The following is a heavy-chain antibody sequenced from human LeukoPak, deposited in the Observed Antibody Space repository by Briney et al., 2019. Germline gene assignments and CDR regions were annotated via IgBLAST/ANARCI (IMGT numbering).Heavy chain of an antibody. D-gene: IGHD2-15*01. CDR2: IIPIFGTA. CDR1: GYTFTSYY. CDR3: ARGYSGYGNHCSGGSCYYYYYMDV. Sequence: GASVKVSCKASGYTFTSYYMHWVRQPPGQGLEWMGRIIPIFGTANYAQKFQGRVTITTDESTSTAYMELSSLRSEDTAVYYCARGYSGYGNHCSGGSCYYYYYMDVWGKGTTVTVSS. V-gene: IGHV1-69*05. J-gene: IGHJ6*03.